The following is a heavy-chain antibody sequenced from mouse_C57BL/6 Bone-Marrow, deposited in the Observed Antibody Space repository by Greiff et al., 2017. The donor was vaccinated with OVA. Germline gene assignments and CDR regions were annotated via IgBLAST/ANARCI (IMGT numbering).Heavy chain of an antibody. D-gene: IGHD2-4*01. CDR1: GYTFTSYW. J-gene: IGHJ1*03. Sequence: QVQLQQSGAELVRPGSSVKLSCKASGYTFTSYWMHWVKQRPIQGLEWIGNIDPSDSETHYNQKFKDKATLTVDKSSSTAYMQLSSLTSEDSAVYYCARNYYDYDGWCWYFDVWGTGTTVTVSS. CDR3: ARNYYDYDGWCWYFDV. CDR2: IDPSDSET. V-gene: IGHV1-52*01.